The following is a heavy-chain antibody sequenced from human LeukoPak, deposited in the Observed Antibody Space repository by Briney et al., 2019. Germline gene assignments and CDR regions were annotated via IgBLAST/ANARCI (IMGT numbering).Heavy chain of an antibody. Sequence: KSSETLSLTCTVSGGSISSYYWSWIRQPPGKGLEWIGEINHSGSTNYNPSLKSRVTISVDTSKNQFSLKLSSVTAADTAVYYCAIEPPYQPGAFDIWGQGTMVTVSS. D-gene: IGHD2-2*01. CDR1: GGSISSYY. CDR3: AIEPPYQPGAFDI. V-gene: IGHV4-34*01. CDR2: INHSGST. J-gene: IGHJ3*02.